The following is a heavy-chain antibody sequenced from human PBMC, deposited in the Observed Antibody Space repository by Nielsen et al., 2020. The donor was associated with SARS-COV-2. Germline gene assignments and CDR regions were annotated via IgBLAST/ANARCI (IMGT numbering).Heavy chain of an antibody. CDR1: GGTFSSYA. CDR2: IIPIFGTA. Sequence: SVKVSCKASGGTFSSYAISWVRQAPGQGLEWMGGIIPIFGTANYAQKFQGRVTITADESTSTAYMELSSLRSEDTAVYYCARVKEFHYYYYGMDVWGQGTTVTVSS. D-gene: IGHD3-10*01. V-gene: IGHV1-69*13. CDR3: ARVKEFHYYYYGMDV. J-gene: IGHJ6*02.